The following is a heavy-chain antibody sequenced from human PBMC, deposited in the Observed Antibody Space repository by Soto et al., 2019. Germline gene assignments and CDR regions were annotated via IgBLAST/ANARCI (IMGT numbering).Heavy chain of an antibody. CDR3: ARVGGVKGYHYVDAFDS. V-gene: IGHV1-18*01. J-gene: IGHJ4*02. CDR1: GYTFTNYG. Sequence: QVHLVQSGAEVKKPGASVKVSCQASGYTFTNYGVTWVRQAPGQGLEWMGWITGYNGDTNYAQKFRGRVTMTTDASTGTNYMELRGLRSDDTAVYYCARVGGVKGYHYVDAFDSWGQGTLVTVSS. D-gene: IGHD4-17*01. CDR2: ITGYNGDT.